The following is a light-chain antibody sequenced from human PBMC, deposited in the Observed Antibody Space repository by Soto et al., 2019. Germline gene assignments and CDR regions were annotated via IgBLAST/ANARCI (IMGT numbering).Light chain of an antibody. CDR3: GTWDSSLSAVL. CDR2: DNN. J-gene: IGLJ2*01. CDR1: FSNIENNY. V-gene: IGLV1-51*01. Sequence: QSVLTQPPSVSAAPGQTVTISCSGSFSNIENNYVSWYQQLPGTAPKLLLYDNNKRPSGIPDRFSGSKSGASATLGITGLQTGDEADYYCGTWDSSLSAVLFGGGTKLTVL.